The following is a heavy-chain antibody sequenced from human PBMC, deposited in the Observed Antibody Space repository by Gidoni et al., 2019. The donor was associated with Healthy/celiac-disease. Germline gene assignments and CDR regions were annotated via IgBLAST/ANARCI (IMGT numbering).Heavy chain of an antibody. D-gene: IGHD3-22*01. Sequence: QITLKESGPTLVKPTQNLTLTCTFSGFSLSTSGVGVGWIRQPPGKALEWLALIYWNDDKRYSPSLKSRLTITKDTSKNQVVLTMTNIDPVDTATYYCAHSSTAMVPPFYYDSSGPNWFDPWGQGTLVTVSS. CDR1: GFSLSTSGVG. J-gene: IGHJ5*02. CDR2: IYWNDDK. CDR3: AHSSTAMVPPFYYDSSGPNWFDP. V-gene: IGHV2-5*01.